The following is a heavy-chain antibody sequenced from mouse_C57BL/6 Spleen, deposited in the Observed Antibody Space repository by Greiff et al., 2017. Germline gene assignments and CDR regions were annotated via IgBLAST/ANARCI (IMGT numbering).Heavy chain of an antibody. CDR1: GYAFTNYL. Sequence: QVQLQQSGAELVRPGTSVKVSCKASGYAFTNYLIEWVKQRPGQGLEWIGVINPGSGGTNYNEKFKGKATLTADKSSSTAYMQLSSLTSEDSAVYFCARSGDYSNYASFDYWGKGTTLTVSS. D-gene: IGHD2-5*01. CDR2: INPGSGGT. CDR3: ARSGDYSNYASFDY. V-gene: IGHV1-54*01. J-gene: IGHJ2*01.